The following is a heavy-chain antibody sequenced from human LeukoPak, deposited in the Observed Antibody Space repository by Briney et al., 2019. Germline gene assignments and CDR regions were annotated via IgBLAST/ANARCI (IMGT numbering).Heavy chain of an antibody. CDR3: ARVYCSSTSCYYGFFYYYYMDV. Sequence: GGSLRLSCAASGFTFSSYSMNWVRQAPGKGLEWVSSIGSSSSYIYYADSVKGRFTISRDNAKNSLYLQMNSLRAEDTAVYYCARVYCSSTSCYYGFFYYYYMDVWGKGTTVTISS. J-gene: IGHJ6*03. V-gene: IGHV3-21*01. D-gene: IGHD2-2*01. CDR1: GFTFSSYS. CDR2: IGSSSSYI.